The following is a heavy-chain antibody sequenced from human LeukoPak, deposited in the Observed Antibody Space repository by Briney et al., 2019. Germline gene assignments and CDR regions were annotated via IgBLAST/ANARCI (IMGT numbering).Heavy chain of an antibody. CDR2: ISGSGGST. V-gene: IGHV3-23*01. CDR1: GFTLRSHS. J-gene: IGHJ4*02. D-gene: IGHD2-8*02. Sequence: GGSLRLSCAASGFTLRSHSMSWVRQAPGKGLEWVSAISGSGGSTDYVDSVKGRFTISRDNAKNSLYLQMNSLRADDTAVYYCARLYWVSGFDFWGQGTLVTVSS. CDR3: ARLYWVSGFDF.